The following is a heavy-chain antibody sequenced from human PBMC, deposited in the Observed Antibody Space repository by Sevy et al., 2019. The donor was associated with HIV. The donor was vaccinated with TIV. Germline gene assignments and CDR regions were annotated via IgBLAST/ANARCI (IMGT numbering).Heavy chain of an antibody. J-gene: IGHJ3*02. V-gene: IGHV3-23*01. D-gene: IGHD2-2*01. Sequence: GGSLRLSCAASGFPFGSYAMNWVRQAPGKGLEWVSAISGSGGGPYYADSVKGRFTISRDNSKNTLYLQMNSLRSEDTAIYYCAKDRVAVVGDAFDSWGQGTMVTVSS. CDR3: AKDRVAVVGDAFDS. CDR2: ISGSGGGP. CDR1: GFPFGSYA.